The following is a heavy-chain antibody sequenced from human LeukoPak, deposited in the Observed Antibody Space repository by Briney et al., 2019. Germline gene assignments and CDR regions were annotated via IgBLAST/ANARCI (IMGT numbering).Heavy chain of an antibody. Sequence: PGGSLRLSCAASGFTFSTYAMNWVRQAPGQGLEWVSGISGRGDNTYYADSVRGRFTISRDKSKSTVYLQMNSLGVEDTAIYYCARGRKLGAPTYFFDYWGQGTLVTVSS. CDR3: ARGRKLGAPTYFFDY. CDR1: GFTFSTYA. D-gene: IGHD1-26*01. CDR2: ISGRGDNT. V-gene: IGHV3-23*01. J-gene: IGHJ4*02.